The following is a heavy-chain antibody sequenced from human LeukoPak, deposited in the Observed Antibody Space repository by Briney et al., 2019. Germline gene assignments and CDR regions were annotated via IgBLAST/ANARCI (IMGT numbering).Heavy chain of an antibody. D-gene: IGHD2-15*01. CDR2: ISYDGSNK. V-gene: IGHV3-30-3*01. CDR1: GFTFSSYA. Sequence: GGSLRLSCAASGFTFSSYAMHWVRQAPGKGLEWVAVISYDGSNKYYADSVKGRFTISRDNSKNTLYLQMNSLRAEDTAVYYCARPKSMCSGGSCYSGYFDYWGQGTLVTVSS. J-gene: IGHJ4*02. CDR3: ARPKSMCSGGSCYSGYFDY.